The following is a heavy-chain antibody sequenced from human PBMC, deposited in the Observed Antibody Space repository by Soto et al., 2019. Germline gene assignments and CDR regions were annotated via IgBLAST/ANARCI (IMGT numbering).Heavy chain of an antibody. CDR2: IDYYGNT. V-gene: IGHV4-39*01. CDR1: GDSTSNSNYY. D-gene: IGHD4-4*01. J-gene: IGHJ4*02. CDR3: VRGGKYRLQETYYFDY. Sequence: QLQLQESGPGLVKPSETLSLSCSVSGDSTSNSNYYWGWIRQPPGRGLEGVGSIDYYGNTYYNPSVKSRVSVSVDTSKGQFSVRLTSVTAANTAVYYCVRGGKYRLQETYYFDYWGQGALVTVSS.